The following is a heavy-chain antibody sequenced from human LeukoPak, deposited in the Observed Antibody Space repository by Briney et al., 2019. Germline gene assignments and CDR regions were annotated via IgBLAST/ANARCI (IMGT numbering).Heavy chain of an antibody. V-gene: IGHV4-61*08. D-gene: IGHD3-3*01. CDR1: GGSVSSGGYY. Sequence: RASETLSLTCTVSGGSVSSGGYYWSRIRQPPGKGMEWIGYIYYSGSTNYNPSLKSRVTISVDTAKNQFSLKLSSVTAADTAVFYCARVASGYDVFDIWGQGTMVTVSS. J-gene: IGHJ3*02. CDR2: IYYSGST. CDR3: ARVASGYDVFDI.